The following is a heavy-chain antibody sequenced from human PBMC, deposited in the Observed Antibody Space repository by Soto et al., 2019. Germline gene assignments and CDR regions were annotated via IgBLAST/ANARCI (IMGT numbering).Heavy chain of an antibody. V-gene: IGHV1-3*01. J-gene: IGHJ2*01. CDR2: INAGNGNT. D-gene: IGHD1-26*01. Sequence: QVQLVQSGAEVKKPGASVKVSCKASGYTFTSYATRWVRQAPGQRLEWMGWINAGNGNTKYSQKFQGRVTITRDTSASTAYMELSSLRSEDTAVYYCARGGSLYWYFDLWGRGTLVTVSS. CDR3: ARGGSLYWYFDL. CDR1: GYTFTSYA.